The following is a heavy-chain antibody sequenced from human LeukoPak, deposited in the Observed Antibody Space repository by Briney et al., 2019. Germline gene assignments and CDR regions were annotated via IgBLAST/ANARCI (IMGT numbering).Heavy chain of an antibody. J-gene: IGHJ4*02. CDR1: GFAFSRHG. Sequence: GGSLRLSCAASGFAFSRHGIHWVRQAPGKGLEWVAFIPYDGSNKFYADSVKGRFTISRDNSKNTLYLQMNSLRAEDTAVYYCARGLRSGWYTIADFDYWGQGTLVTVSS. V-gene: IGHV3-30*02. CDR2: IPYDGSNK. CDR3: ARGLRSGWYTIADFDY. D-gene: IGHD6-19*01.